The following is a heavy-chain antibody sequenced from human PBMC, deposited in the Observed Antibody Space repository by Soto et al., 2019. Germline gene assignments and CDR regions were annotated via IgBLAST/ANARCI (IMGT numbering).Heavy chain of an antibody. D-gene: IGHD2-2*01. Sequence: PGGSLRLSCAASGFTFSIYSMNWVRQAPGKGLEWVSYISSSSSTIYYADSVKGRFTISRDNAKNSLYLQMNSLRDEDTAVYYCARDSPLLFRYCSSTSCQEGWFDPWGQGTLVTVSS. CDR2: ISSSSSTI. J-gene: IGHJ5*02. V-gene: IGHV3-48*02. CDR3: ARDSPLLFRYCSSTSCQEGWFDP. CDR1: GFTFSIYS.